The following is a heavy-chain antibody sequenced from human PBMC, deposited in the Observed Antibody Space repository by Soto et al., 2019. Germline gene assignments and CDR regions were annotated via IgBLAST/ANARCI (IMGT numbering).Heavy chain of an antibody. J-gene: IGHJ4*02. V-gene: IGHV3-30*18. CDR2: ISSDGSSK. D-gene: IGHD5-12*01. CDR3: VKDLRWSGYDLFDY. Sequence: QVQLVESGGGVVQPGRSLRLSCAASGFTFNAYGMHWVRQAPGKGLVWVAVISSDGSSKYYADSVQGRFTISRDNSKNTVALQMNSLRDEDTAVYYCVKDLRWSGYDLFDYWGQGVLVTVSS. CDR1: GFTFNAYG.